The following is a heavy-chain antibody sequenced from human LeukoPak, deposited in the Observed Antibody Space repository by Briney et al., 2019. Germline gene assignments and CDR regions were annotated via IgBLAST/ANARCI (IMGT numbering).Heavy chain of an antibody. CDR2: INQDGSKE. D-gene: IGHD5-12*01. CDR1: GFTFSNYW. J-gene: IGHJ4*02. Sequence: GGSLRLSCAASGFTFSNYWMTWVRQAPGKGLEWVAIINQDGSKEYYMDSVKARFTISRDNAKNSLSLQMNSLRAEDTAVYYCVRDGGVSGYDLLDYWGQGTLVTVSS. CDR3: VRDGGVSGYDLLDY. V-gene: IGHV3-7*01.